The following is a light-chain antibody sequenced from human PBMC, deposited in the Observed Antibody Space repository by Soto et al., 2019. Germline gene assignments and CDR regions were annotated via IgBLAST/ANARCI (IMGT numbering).Light chain of an antibody. V-gene: IGKV1-5*01. Sequence: IQLTQSPSSLSPSVADRVTITCRASQSIGRVLAWYQPQPGKAPKLRIYDASTLESGVPSRLSGTGSGTEFTFSITSMQPEDFGTYYCQQCYMGWTFGQGTKVDIK. CDR2: DAS. J-gene: IGKJ1*01. CDR3: QQCYMGWT. CDR1: QSIGRV.